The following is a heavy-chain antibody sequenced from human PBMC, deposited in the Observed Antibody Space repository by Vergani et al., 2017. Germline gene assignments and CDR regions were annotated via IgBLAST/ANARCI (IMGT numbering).Heavy chain of an antibody. CDR3: ARAQLELSPGFYYYYMDV. Sequence: QVQLQQWGAGLLKPSETLSLTCAVYGGSFSGYYWSWIRQPPGKGLEWIGYIYYSGSTNYNPSLKSRVTISVDTSKNQFSLKLSSVTAADTAVYYCARAQLELSPGFYYYYMDVWGKGTTVTVSS. D-gene: IGHD1-7*01. CDR1: GGSFSGYY. J-gene: IGHJ6*03. CDR2: IYYSGST. V-gene: IGHV4-34*11.